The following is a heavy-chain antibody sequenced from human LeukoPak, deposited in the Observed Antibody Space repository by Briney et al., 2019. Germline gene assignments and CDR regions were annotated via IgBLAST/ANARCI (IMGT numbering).Heavy chain of an antibody. CDR1: GFTFSSYG. V-gene: IGHV3-30*02. CDR2: IRYDGSNK. D-gene: IGHD5-24*01. Sequence: GGSLRLSCAASGFTFSSYGMHWVRQAPGKGLEWVAFIRYDGSNKYYADSVKGRFTISRDNSKNTLYLQMNSLRAEDTAVYYCAKVRDGYNSPNDYWGQGTLVTVSS. CDR3: AKVRDGYNSPNDY. J-gene: IGHJ4*02.